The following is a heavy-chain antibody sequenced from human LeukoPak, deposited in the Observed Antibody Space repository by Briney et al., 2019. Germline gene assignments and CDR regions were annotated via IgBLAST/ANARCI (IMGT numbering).Heavy chain of an antibody. CDR1: GFTFSTYA. Sequence: GGSLRLSCAASGFTFSTYAMNWVRQAPGKGLEWVSAISGGTYSADSVKGRFTIFRDNSKNTLYVHMNSLRADDTAVYYCAIDDSTGYSGYWGQGTLVTVSS. V-gene: IGHV3-23*01. J-gene: IGHJ4*02. CDR2: ISGGT. CDR3: AIDDSTGYSGY. D-gene: IGHD3-22*01.